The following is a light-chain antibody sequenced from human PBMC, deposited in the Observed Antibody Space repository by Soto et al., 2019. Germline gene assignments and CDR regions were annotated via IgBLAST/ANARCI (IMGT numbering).Light chain of an antibody. CDR2: GNN. CDR1: SSNIGAGYD. Sequence: QSVLTQPPSVSGAPGQSITISCTGSSSNIGAGYDVHWYQQVPGTAPKLLIYGNNKRASGVPDRFSGSKSGTSASLAITGFQAEDEADDYCQSYDNSLTYVFGPGTKLTVL. J-gene: IGLJ1*01. CDR3: QSYDNSLTYV. V-gene: IGLV1-40*01.